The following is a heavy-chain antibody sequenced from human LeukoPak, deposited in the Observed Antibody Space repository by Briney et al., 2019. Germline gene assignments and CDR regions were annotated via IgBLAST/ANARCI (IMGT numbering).Heavy chain of an antibody. Sequence: PGGSLRLSCAASGFTFSNYGMHWVRQAPGKGLEWVAVVFDDGSREDFADSVKGRFTISRDNSKNTVLLQMNSLRAEDTAVYYCARDFKSGSVDSWGQGTLVTVSS. CDR1: GFTFSNYG. V-gene: IGHV3-33*01. CDR2: VFDDGSRE. J-gene: IGHJ4*02. D-gene: IGHD3-3*01. CDR3: ARDFKSGSVDS.